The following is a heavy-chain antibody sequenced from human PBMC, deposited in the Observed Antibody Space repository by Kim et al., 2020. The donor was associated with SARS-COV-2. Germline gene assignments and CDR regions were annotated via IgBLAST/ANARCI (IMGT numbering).Heavy chain of an antibody. CDR3: ARGRKLLYYAYFDY. D-gene: IGHD3-9*01. Sequence: SETLSLTCTVSGGSISSGGYYWSWIRQHPGKGLEWIGYIYYSGSTYYNPSLKSRVTISVDTSKNQFSLKLSSVTAADTAVYYCARGRKLLYYAYFDYWGQGTLVTVSS. J-gene: IGHJ4*02. CDR2: IYYSGST. CDR1: GGSISSGGYY. V-gene: IGHV4-31*03.